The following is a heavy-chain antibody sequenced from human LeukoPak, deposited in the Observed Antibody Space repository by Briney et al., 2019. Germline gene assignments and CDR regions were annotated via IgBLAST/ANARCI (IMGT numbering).Heavy chain of an antibody. D-gene: IGHD2-2*01. J-gene: IGHJ3*02. Sequence: SVKVSCKASGGTFSSYAISWVRQAPGQGLEWMGRIIPIFGTANYAQKFQGRVTITTDGSTSTAYMELSSLRSEDTAVYYCASTGTLGYCSSTSCFDDAFDIWGQGTMVTVSS. CDR3: ASTGTLGYCSSTSCFDDAFDI. CDR2: IIPIFGTA. V-gene: IGHV1-69*05. CDR1: GGTFSSYA.